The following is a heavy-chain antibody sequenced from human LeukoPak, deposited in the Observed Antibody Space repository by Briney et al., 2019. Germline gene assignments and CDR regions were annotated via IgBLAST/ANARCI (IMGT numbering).Heavy chain of an antibody. V-gene: IGHV1-2*02. CDR1: GYTFTGYY. CDR3: ARSAGGYSYGYDYYFDY. D-gene: IGHD5-18*01. Sequence: GASVKVSCKASGYTFTGYYMHWVRQAPGQGLEWMGWINPNSGGTNYARKFQGRVTMTRDTSISTAYMELSRLRSDDTAVYYCARSAGGYSYGYDYYFDYWGQGTLVTVSS. CDR2: INPNSGGT. J-gene: IGHJ4*02.